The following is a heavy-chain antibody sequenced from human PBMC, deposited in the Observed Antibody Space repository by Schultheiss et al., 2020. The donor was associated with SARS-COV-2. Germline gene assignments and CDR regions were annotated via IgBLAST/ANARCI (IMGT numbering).Heavy chain of an antibody. V-gene: IGHV3-48*03. Sequence: GESLKISCAASGFTFSSYEMNWVRQAPGKGLEWVSYISSSGSTIYYADSVKGRFTISRDNAKNSLYLQMNSLRAEDTAVYYCAREGIAVAGTGYYYYGMDVWGQGATVTVSS. CDR2: ISSSGSTI. CDR1: GFTFSSYE. CDR3: AREGIAVAGTGYYYYGMDV. D-gene: IGHD6-19*01. J-gene: IGHJ6*02.